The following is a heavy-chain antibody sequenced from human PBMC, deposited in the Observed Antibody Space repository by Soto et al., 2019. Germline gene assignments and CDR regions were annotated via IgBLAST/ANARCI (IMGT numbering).Heavy chain of an antibody. Sequence: SETLSLTCTVSGGSISSYYWSWIRQPPGKGLEWIGYIYYSGSTNYNPSLKSRFTISVDTSKNQFSLKLSSVTAADTAVYYCAREPYGDYYFDYWGQGTLVTVSS. CDR1: GGSISSYY. CDR2: IYYSGST. CDR3: AREPYGDYYFDY. V-gene: IGHV4-59*01. D-gene: IGHD4-17*01. J-gene: IGHJ4*02.